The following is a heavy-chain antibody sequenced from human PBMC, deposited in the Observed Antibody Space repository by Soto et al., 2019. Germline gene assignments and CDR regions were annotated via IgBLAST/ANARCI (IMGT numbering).Heavy chain of an antibody. CDR1: GFTFSSYW. D-gene: IGHD6-13*01. V-gene: IGHV3-7*05. CDR3: ARDFKGIAAAGTNYYYGMDV. Sequence: GGSLRLSCAASGFTFSSYWMSWVRQAPGKGLEWVANIKQDGSGKYYVDSVKGRFTISRDNAKNSLYLQMNSLRAEDTAVYYCARDFKGIAAAGTNYYYGMDVWGQGTTVTVSS. J-gene: IGHJ6*02. CDR2: IKQDGSGK.